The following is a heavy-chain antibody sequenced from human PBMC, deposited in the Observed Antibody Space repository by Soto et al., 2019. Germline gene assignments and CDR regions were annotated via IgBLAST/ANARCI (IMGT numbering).Heavy chain of an antibody. CDR1: GDSAPNGYVP. V-gene: IGHV4-30-2*01. CDR2: IYRYGAT. CDR3: ASGKTQYYFDL. J-gene: IGHJ4*02. D-gene: IGHD1-26*01. Sequence: SETLSLTCAVSGDSAPNGYVPWMWIRQPPGKGLEWIGYIYRYGATYLNPSLQSRGTISVDRSKSQFYLNLTSVTAADTAVYYCASGKTQYYFDLWGQGNLVTVSS.